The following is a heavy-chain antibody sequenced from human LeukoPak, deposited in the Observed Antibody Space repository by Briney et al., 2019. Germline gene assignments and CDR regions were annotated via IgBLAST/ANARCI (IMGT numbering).Heavy chain of an antibody. J-gene: IGHJ3*02. Sequence: SETLSLTCTVSGGSITGHHWSWIRQPPGKGLEWIGYIYSSETTNYKPSLKSRVTISVDTSKNQFSLKLTSVTAADTAIYYCAKRNDFDIWGQGTMVTVSS. V-gene: IGHV4-4*08. CDR1: GGSITGHH. CDR3: AKRNDFDI. CDR2: IYSSETT.